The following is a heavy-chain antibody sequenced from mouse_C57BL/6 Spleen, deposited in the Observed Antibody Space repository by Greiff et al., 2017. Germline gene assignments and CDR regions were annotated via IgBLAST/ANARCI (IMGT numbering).Heavy chain of an antibody. CDR2: IYPGSGST. CDR1: GYTFTSYW. D-gene: IGHD2-3*01. J-gene: IGHJ1*03. CDR3: ARLGGYSWYFDV. V-gene: IGHV1-55*01. Sequence: QVQLKQPGAELVKPGASVKMSCKASGYTFTSYWITWVKQRPGQGLEWIGDIYPGSGSTNYNEKFKSKATLTVDTSSSTAYMQLSSLTSEDSAVYYCARLGGYSWYFDVWGTGTTVTVSS.